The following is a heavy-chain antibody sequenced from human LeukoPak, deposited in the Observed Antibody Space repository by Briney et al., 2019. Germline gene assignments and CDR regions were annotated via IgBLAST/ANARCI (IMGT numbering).Heavy chain of an antibody. CDR1: GGSISSYY. D-gene: IGHD4-17*01. V-gene: IGHV4-59*01. CDR2: IYYSGST. Sequence: SETLSLTCTVSGGSISSYYWSWIRQPPGKGLEWIGYIYYSGSTNYNPSLKSRVTISVDTSKNQFSLKVSSVTAGDTAVYYCAREPLYGDFGFDYWGQGTPVTVSS. J-gene: IGHJ4*02. CDR3: AREPLYGDFGFDY.